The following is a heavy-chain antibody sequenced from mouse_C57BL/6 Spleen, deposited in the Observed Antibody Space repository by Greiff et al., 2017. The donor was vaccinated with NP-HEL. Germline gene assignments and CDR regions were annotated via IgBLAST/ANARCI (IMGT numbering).Heavy chain of an antibody. V-gene: IGHV1-69*01. J-gene: IGHJ4*01. CDR1: GYTFTSYW. D-gene: IGHD2-2*01. Sequence: VQLQQPGAELVMPGASVKLSCKASGYTFTSYWMHWVKQRPGQGLEWIGEIDPSDSYTNYNQKFKGKSTLTVDKSSSTAYMQLSSLTSEDSAVYYCARGEVTAMDYWGQGTSVTVSS. CDR2: IDPSDSYT. CDR3: ARGEVTAMDY.